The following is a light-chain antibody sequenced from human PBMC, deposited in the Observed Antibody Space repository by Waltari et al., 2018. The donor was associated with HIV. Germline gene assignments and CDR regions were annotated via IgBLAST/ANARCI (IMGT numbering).Light chain of an antibody. CDR3: AAWDDSLNAWV. CDR2: NNN. J-gene: IGLJ3*02. Sequence: QSVVTQPPSASGTPGQRVTISCSGSSSNIGSNTINWFQQLPGTAPKLLIYNNNRRPSGVPDRFVGSKSGTSASLAISGLQSDDEADFYCAAWDDSLNAWVFGGGTKLTVL. V-gene: IGLV1-44*01. CDR1: SSNIGSNT.